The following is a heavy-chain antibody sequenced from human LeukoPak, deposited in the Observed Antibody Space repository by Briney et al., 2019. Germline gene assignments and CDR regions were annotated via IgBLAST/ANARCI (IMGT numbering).Heavy chain of an antibody. CDR3: ARQGRRGYSYGLDY. V-gene: IGHV4-59*08. CDR1: GGSISSYY. Sequence: SSETLSLTCTVSGGSISSYYWSWIRQPPGKGLEWIGYIYYSGSTNYNPSLKSRVTISVGTSKNQFSLKLSSVTAADTAVYYCARQGRRGYSYGLDYWGQGTLVTVSS. CDR2: IYYSGST. D-gene: IGHD5-18*01. J-gene: IGHJ4*02.